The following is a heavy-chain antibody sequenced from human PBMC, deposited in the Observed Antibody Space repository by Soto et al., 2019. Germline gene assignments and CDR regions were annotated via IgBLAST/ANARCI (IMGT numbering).Heavy chain of an antibody. V-gene: IGHV4-34*02. D-gene: IGHD3-10*01. CDR3: ARGLILWFGELSRRGGYYYYMDV. CDR1: GGSFSGYQ. Sequence: QVQLQQWGAGLLKPSETLSLTYAVYGGSFSGYQWTWIRQTPERGLEWIGEINDSGNINYNQSLKSRGTILADTAKKQLSLRLSSVTAADTAVYYCARGLILWFGELSRRGGYYYYMDVWGKGTTVTVSS. J-gene: IGHJ6*03. CDR2: INDSGNI.